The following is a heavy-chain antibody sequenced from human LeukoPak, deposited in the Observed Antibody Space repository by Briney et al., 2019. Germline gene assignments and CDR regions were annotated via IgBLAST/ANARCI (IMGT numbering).Heavy chain of an antibody. Sequence: PSETLSLTCTVSGDSINSHYWSWIRQPPGKGLEWIGYVYNSRSTNYNPSLKSRVTISEDKSKNQPSLRLTSVTAADTAVYYCARGGSSGPYNWFDPWGQGILVTVSS. D-gene: IGHD6-19*01. J-gene: IGHJ5*02. CDR2: VYNSRST. CDR1: GDSINSHY. V-gene: IGHV4-59*11. CDR3: ARGGSSGPYNWFDP.